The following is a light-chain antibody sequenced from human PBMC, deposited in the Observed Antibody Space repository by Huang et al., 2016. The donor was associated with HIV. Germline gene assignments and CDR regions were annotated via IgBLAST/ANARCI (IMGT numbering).Light chain of an antibody. CDR2: GAS. CDR1: QSVSTN. V-gene: IGKV3-15*01. Sequence: EVLLTQSPATLSVSPGERATLPCRASQSVSTNLDWYQQKPGQAPRLLIYGASPRAAVVPARFSGSGSGTEFTLTISSLQSEDSAVYYCQQYNSWPPLFTFGPGTKVDIK. J-gene: IGKJ3*01. CDR3: QQYNSWPPLFT.